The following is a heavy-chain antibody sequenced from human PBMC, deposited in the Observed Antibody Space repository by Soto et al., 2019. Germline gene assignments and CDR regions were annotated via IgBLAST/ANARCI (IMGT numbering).Heavy chain of an antibody. D-gene: IGHD2-15*01. V-gene: IGHV4-39*01. CDR1: GGSISSSSYY. J-gene: IGHJ4*02. CDR2: IYYSGST. Sequence: PSETLSLTCTVSGGSISSSSYYWGWIRQPPGKALEWIGSIYYSGSTYYNPSLKSRVTISVDTSKNQFSLKLSSVTAADTAVYYCARPSGDCSGGSCYSYYFDYWGQGTLVTAPQ. CDR3: ARPSGDCSGGSCYSYYFDY.